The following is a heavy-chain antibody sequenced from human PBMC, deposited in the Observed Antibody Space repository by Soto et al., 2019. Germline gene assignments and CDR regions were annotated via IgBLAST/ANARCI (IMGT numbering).Heavy chain of an antibody. J-gene: IGHJ4*02. V-gene: IGHV5-51*01. D-gene: IGHD2-2*01. CDR3: ARHHCSSTSCYTPYYFDY. CDR1: GDSFTSYW. Sequence: AESLSTCCKVSGDSFTSYWIVWVRQMPGKGLECMGIIYAGDSDTRYSPSFQGQVTISADKSISTAYLQWSRLKASDTAMYYCARHHCSSTSCYTPYYFDYWGQGTMVTVSS. CDR2: IYAGDSDT.